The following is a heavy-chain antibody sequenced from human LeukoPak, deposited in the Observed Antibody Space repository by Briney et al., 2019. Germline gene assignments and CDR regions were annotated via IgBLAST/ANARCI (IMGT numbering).Heavy chain of an antibody. CDR1: GGSISSYY. CDR3: ARHGIWFGGLYYYYGMDV. Sequence: SETLSLTCTVSGGSISSYYWSWIRQPPGKGLGWIGYIYYSGSTSYNPSLKSRVTISVDTSKNQFSLKLSSVTAADTAVYYCARHGIWFGGLYYYYGMDVWGQGTTVTVSS. J-gene: IGHJ6*02. D-gene: IGHD3-10*01. V-gene: IGHV4-59*08. CDR2: IYYSGST.